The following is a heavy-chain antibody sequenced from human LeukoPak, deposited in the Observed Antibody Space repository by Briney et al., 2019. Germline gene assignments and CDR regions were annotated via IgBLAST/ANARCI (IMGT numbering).Heavy chain of an antibody. D-gene: IGHD2-21*02. V-gene: IGHV3-23*01. CDR2: ISGSASST. Sequence: GGSLRLSSAASGFTFSIYAMSWVRQAPGEGLQWVSAISGSASSTYYADSVKGRFTISRDNSKNTLYLQMNSLRAEDTAVYYCAKVEPFCGGDCYSGFNYWGQGTLVTVSS. CDR3: AKVEPFCGGDCYSGFNY. J-gene: IGHJ4*02. CDR1: GFTFSIYA.